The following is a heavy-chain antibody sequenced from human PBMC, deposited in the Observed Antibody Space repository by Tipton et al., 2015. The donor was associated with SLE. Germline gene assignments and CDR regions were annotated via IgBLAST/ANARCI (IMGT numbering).Heavy chain of an antibody. D-gene: IGHD1-26*01. CDR3: ARGDRIGSYFDS. CDR2: IYYSGSM. J-gene: IGHJ4*02. CDR1: GGSISNYY. V-gene: IGHV4-59*01. Sequence: TLSLTCTVSGGSISNYYWSWIRQPPGKGLEWIGYIYYSGSMNYNPSLKSGVTLSVDTSKNQFSLTLTSVTAADTAVYYCARGDRIGSYFDSRGQGTLVTVSS.